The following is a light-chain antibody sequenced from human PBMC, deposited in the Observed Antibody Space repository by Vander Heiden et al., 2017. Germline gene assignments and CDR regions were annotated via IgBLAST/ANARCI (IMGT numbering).Light chain of an antibody. CDR2: KDS. J-gene: IGLJ1*01. Sequence: SYELTQPPSVSVSPGQTARITCSGDALPKQYAYWYQQKPGQAPVLVIYKDSERPSGIPERFSGSSSGTTVTLTISGVQAEDEADYYCQSADSSGTYYVFGTGTKVNVL. CDR1: ALPKQY. CDR3: QSADSSGTYYV. V-gene: IGLV3-25*03.